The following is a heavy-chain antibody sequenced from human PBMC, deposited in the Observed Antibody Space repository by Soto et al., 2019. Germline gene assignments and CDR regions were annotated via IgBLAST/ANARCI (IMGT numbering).Heavy chain of an antibody. CDR2: ISSSGSTI. D-gene: IGHD2-21*01. CDR3: ARDTILDP. J-gene: IGHJ5*02. V-gene: IGHV3-48*02. Sequence: EVQLVESGGGFVQPGGSLRLSCAASEFTFSSYSMNWVRQAPGKGLEWISYISSSGSTIYYADSVKGRFTISRDNAKNSLYLQMSSLRDEDTAIYYCARDTILDPWGQGTLVTVSS. CDR1: EFTFSSYS.